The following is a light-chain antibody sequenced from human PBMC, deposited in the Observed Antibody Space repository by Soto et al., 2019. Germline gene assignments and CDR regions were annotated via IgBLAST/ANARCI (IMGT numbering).Light chain of an antibody. Sequence: QAVLTQSSSASASLGSSVKLTCTLSSGHSSYIIAWHQQQPGKAPRYLMKLEGSGNYNKGSGVPDRFSGSSSGADRYLTISNLQSDDEADYYCETWDNSSRVFGGGTKVTVL. V-gene: IGLV4-60*03. J-gene: IGLJ3*02. CDR2: LEGSGNY. CDR3: ETWDNSSRV. CDR1: SGHSSYI.